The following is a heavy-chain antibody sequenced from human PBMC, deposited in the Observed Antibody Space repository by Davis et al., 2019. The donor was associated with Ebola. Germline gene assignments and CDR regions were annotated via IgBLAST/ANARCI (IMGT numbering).Heavy chain of an antibody. CDR2: INPNDGRT. Sequence: ASVKVSCKASGYTFTNYAMNWVRQAPGLGLEWMGMINPNDGRTIYAQKFQGRVTVTRDTSTTTVYMDLSSLRSEDTALYYCTTPGGQDSGYDVFDMWGQGTMVTVSS. CDR3: TTPGGQDSGYDVFDM. D-gene: IGHD5-12*01. V-gene: IGHV1-46*03. CDR1: GYTFTNYA. J-gene: IGHJ3*02.